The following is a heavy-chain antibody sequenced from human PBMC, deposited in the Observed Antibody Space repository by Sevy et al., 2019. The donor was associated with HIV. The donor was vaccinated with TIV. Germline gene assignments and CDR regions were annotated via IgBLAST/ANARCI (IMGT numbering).Heavy chain of an antibody. D-gene: IGHD3-22*01. CDR3: AKRDSSDLYTGVSVFDS. Sequence: GGSLRLSCAASGFTFSNYAMNWVRQAPGKGLEWVSGISATGESTYYADSVKGHFTICRDNSRNTLYLQMNSLGAEDTAVYYGAKRDSSDLYTGVSVFDSWGLGTLVTVSS. J-gene: IGHJ4*02. CDR1: GFTFSNYA. V-gene: IGHV3-23*01. CDR2: ISATGEST.